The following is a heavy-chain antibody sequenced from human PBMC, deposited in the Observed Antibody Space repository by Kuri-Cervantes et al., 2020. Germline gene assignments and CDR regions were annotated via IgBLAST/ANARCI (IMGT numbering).Heavy chain of an antibody. J-gene: IGHJ4*02. CDR3: AKGSRTSRPYFFDY. CDR2: ISGSGGST. D-gene: IGHD1-26*01. CDR1: GFTFSSYA. V-gene: IGHV3-23*01. Sequence: GESLKISCAASGFTFSSYAMSWVRQAPGKGLEWVSAISGSGGSTYYADSVKGRFTISRDNSKNTLYLQTNSLRAEDTAVYYCAKGSRTSRPYFFDYWGQGTLVTVSS.